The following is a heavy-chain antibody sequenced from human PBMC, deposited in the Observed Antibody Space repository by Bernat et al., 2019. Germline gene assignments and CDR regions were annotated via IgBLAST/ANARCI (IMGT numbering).Heavy chain of an antibody. CDR1: GGSFSGYY. CDR2: INHSGST. Sequence: QVQLQQWGAGLLKPSETLSLTCAVYGGSFSGYYWSWIRQPPGKGLEWIGEINHSGSTNYNPSLKSRVTISVDTSKNQFSLKLSSVTAADTAVYYCAKPFWSGYFNFDYWGQGTLVTVSS. CDR3: AKPFWSGYFNFDY. V-gene: IGHV4-34*01. D-gene: IGHD3-3*01. J-gene: IGHJ4*02.